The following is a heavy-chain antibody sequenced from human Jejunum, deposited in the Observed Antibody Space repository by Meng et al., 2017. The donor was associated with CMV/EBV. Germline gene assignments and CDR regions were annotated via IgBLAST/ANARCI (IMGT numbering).Heavy chain of an antibody. CDR2: IWYHGRDM. Sequence: AAGLICSGNGFSWVRQAPGKGLEWVADIWYHGRDMYYADSVKGRFTISRDDSKSTVYLQMDSLRVEDTAVYRCARDLAVGRIWFDPWGQGTLVTVSS. V-gene: IGHV3-33*01. CDR3: ARDLAVGRIWFDP. D-gene: IGHD6-19*01. J-gene: IGHJ5*02. CDR1: GLICSGNG.